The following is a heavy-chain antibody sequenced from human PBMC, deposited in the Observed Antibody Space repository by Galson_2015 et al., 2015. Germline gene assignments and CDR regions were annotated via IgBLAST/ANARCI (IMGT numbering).Heavy chain of an antibody. CDR1: GYTFTSYY. J-gene: IGHJ4*02. CDR2: INPSGGST. V-gene: IGHV1-46*01. D-gene: IGHD2-2*01. CDR3: ARDRKEVPAAPIIEETYYFDY. Sequence: SVKVSCKASGYTFTSYYMHWVRQAPGQGLEWMGIINPSGGSTSYAQKFQGRVTMTRDTSTSTVYMELSSLRSEDTAVYYCARDRKEVPAAPIIEETYYFDYWGQGTLVTVSS.